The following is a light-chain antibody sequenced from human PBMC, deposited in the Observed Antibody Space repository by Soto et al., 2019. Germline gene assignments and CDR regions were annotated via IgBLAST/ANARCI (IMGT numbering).Light chain of an antibody. J-gene: IGKJ4*01. V-gene: IGKV1-5*01. Sequence: DIQMTQSPSTLSASVGDRVTITCRASQSISSWLAWYQQKPGKAPKLLIYDASSLESGVPSRFSGSGSVTEFTLTISSLQPDDFATYYCQQYNSYSGTFGGGTKVEIK. CDR1: QSISSW. CDR2: DAS. CDR3: QQYNSYSGT.